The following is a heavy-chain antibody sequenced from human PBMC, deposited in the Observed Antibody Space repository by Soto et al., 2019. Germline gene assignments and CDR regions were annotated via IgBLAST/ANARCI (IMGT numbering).Heavy chain of an antibody. J-gene: IGHJ4*02. D-gene: IGHD2-21*02. Sequence: SETLSLTCTVSGASINSDYWTWIRQPPGKGLEWIGNVYYSGSTNYNPSLKSRLTISVDKSKNQFSLKLTSVTAADTAVYYCERDYRGVVTAIDYWGQGTTVTVSS. V-gene: IGHV4-59*01. CDR3: ERDYRGVVTAIDY. CDR1: GASINSDY. CDR2: VYYSGST.